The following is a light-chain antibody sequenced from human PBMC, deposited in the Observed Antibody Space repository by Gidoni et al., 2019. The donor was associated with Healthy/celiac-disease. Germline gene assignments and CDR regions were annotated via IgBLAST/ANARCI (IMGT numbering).Light chain of an antibody. CDR2: AAS. V-gene: IGKV1-9*01. J-gene: IGKJ5*01. CDR1: QGISSY. CDR3: QQLNSYPRGT. Sequence: DIQLTQSPSFLSASVGDGVTTTCRASQGISSYLAWYQQKPGKAPKLLIYAASTLQSGVPSRFSGSGSGTEFTLTISSLQPEDFATYYCQQLNSYPRGTFGQGTRLEIK.